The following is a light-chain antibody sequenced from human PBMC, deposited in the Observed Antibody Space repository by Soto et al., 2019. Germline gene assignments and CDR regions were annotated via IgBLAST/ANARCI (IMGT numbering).Light chain of an antibody. CDR1: QTVTSSY. J-gene: IGKJ1*01. CDR3: QQYGTSPQT. CDR2: NAF. V-gene: IGKV3-20*01. Sequence: ENVLTQSPGTLSLSPGEKATLSCRASQTVTSSYLAWYQQKPGQAPRLLIYNAFSRASGIPDRFGGSGSGTDFTLTISRLEPEDFAVYYCQQYGTSPQTFGQGTKVEIK.